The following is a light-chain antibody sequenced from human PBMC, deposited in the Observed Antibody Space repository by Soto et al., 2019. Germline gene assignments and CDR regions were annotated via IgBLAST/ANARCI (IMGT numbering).Light chain of an antibody. Sequence: EIVLTQSPATLSLSPGERVTLSCRASQSVSNSLAWYQQKPGQAPRLLIYDASNRATGIPARFSGSGSGTDFTLTISSLEPEDFAVYYCQQRSNWPLITFGQGTRLEIK. CDR1: QSVSNS. CDR2: DAS. CDR3: QQRSNWPLIT. V-gene: IGKV3-11*01. J-gene: IGKJ5*01.